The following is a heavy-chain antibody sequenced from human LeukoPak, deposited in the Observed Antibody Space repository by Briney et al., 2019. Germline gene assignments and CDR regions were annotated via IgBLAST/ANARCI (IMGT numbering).Heavy chain of an antibody. J-gene: IGHJ4*02. CDR3: ARASYYYDNSGYPPGDY. V-gene: IGHV1-3*01. CDR2: INAGNGNT. D-gene: IGHD3-22*01. CDR1: GYTFTSYA. Sequence: GASVKVSCKASGYTFTSYAMHWVRQAPGQRLEWMGWINAGNGNTKYSQKFQGRVTITRDTSASTAYMELSSLRSEDRAVYYCARASYYYDNSGYPPGDYWGQGPLVTVSA.